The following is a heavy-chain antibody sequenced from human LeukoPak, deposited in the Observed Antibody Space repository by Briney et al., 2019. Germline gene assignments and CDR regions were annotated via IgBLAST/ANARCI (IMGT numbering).Heavy chain of an antibody. D-gene: IGHD3-3*01. Sequence: SETLPLTCAVYGGSFSGYYWSWIRQPPGKGLEWIGEINHSGSTNYNPSLKSRVTISVDTSKNQFSLKLSSVTAADTAVYYCARETYDFWSGYQTRGSWFDPWGQGTLVTVSS. CDR1: GGSFSGYY. J-gene: IGHJ5*02. CDR2: INHSGST. CDR3: ARETYDFWSGYQTRGSWFDP. V-gene: IGHV4-34*01.